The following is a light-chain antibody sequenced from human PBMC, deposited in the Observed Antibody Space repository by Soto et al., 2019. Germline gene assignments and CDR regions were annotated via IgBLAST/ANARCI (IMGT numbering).Light chain of an antibody. CDR1: QSVSDN. V-gene: IGKV3-15*01. J-gene: IGKJ5*01. Sequence: EIVMTQSPATLSVSPGERVALSCRASQSVSDNLAWYQQKPGQAPRLLIYGASTRATGIPARFSGSGSGTELTHNISSLQSEDSAIYFCQQYYNFFALGRGTRLEIK. CDR2: GAS. CDR3: QQYYNFFA.